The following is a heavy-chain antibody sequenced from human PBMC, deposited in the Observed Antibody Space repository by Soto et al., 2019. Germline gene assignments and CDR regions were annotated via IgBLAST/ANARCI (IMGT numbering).Heavy chain of an antibody. D-gene: IGHD3-10*01. V-gene: IGHV3-73*01. Sequence: GGSLRLSCAASGFTFSGSAMHWVRQASGKGLEWVGRIRSKANSYATAYAASVKGRFTISRDDSKNTAYLQMNSLKTEDKAVYYCTRLNHYYGSGSYYTYYYGMDVWGQGTTVTVSS. CDR3: TRLNHYYGSGSYYTYYYGMDV. CDR2: IRSKANSYAT. J-gene: IGHJ6*02. CDR1: GFTFSGSA.